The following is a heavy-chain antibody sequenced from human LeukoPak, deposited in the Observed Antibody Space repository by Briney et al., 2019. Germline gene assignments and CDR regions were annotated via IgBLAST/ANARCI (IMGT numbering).Heavy chain of an antibody. D-gene: IGHD1-26*01. CDR3: AKDRGWELRLFDY. Sequence: GGSLRLSCAASGFTFNNYGIHWVRQAPGKGLEWMAFIRYDGNNKYYADSVKGRFTISRDNSKNTQYLQMNSLKTEDTAVYYCAKDRGWELRLFDYWGQGTLVTVSS. CDR1: GFTFNNYG. V-gene: IGHV3-30*02. CDR2: IRYDGNNK. J-gene: IGHJ4*02.